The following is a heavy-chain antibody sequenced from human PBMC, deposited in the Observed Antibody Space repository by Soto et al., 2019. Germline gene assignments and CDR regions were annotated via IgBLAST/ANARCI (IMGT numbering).Heavy chain of an antibody. CDR3: ARLRLLWFGELFGWFDP. CDR1: GGSSSGYY. V-gene: IGHV4-34*01. D-gene: IGHD3-10*01. Sequence: TLSLTCAVYGGSSSGYYWSWIRQPPGKGLEWIGEINHSGSTNYNPSLKSRVTISVDTSKNQFSLKLSSVTAADTAVYYCARLRLLWFGELFGWFDPWGQGTLVTSPQ. CDR2: INHSGST. J-gene: IGHJ5*02.